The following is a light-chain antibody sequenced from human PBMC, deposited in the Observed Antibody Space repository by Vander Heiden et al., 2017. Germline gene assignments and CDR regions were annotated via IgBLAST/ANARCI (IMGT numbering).Light chain of an antibody. J-gene: IGKJ2*01. CDR1: QSISSW. CDR3: QQYNSYPYT. Sequence: QMTQSPSTLSASVGDRVTITCRASQSISSWLAWYQQKPGKAPKLLIYKASSLESGVPSRFSGSGSGTEFTLTISSLQPDDFATYYCQQYNSYPYTFGQGTKLEIK. CDR2: KAS. V-gene: IGKV1-5*03.